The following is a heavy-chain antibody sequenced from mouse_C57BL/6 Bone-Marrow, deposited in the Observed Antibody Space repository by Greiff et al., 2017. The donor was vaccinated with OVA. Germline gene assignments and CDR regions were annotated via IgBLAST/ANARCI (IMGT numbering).Heavy chain of an antibody. V-gene: IGHV1-52*01. CDR2: IDPSDSET. CDR1: GYTFTSYW. CDR3: ARRDWDGDYYAMDY. J-gene: IGHJ4*01. D-gene: IGHD4-1*01. Sequence: VQLQQPGAELVRPGTSVKLSCKASGYTFTSYWMHWVKQRPIQGLEWIGNIDPSDSETHYYQKFKDKATLTVDKSSSTAYMQLSSLTSEDSAVYYCARRDWDGDYYAMDYWGQGTSVTVSS.